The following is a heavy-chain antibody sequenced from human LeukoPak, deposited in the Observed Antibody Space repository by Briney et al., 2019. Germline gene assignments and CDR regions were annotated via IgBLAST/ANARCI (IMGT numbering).Heavy chain of an antibody. CDR1: GFTFSSYA. CDR2: ISYDGSNK. D-gene: IGHD5-24*01. Sequence: GRSLRLSCAASGFTFSSYAMHWVRQAPGKGLEWVAVISYDGSNKYYADSVKGRFVISRDNSKNTLYLQMNSLRAEDTAVYYCARDRAEYWGQGTLVTVSS. V-gene: IGHV3-30*01. CDR3: ARDRAEY. J-gene: IGHJ4*02.